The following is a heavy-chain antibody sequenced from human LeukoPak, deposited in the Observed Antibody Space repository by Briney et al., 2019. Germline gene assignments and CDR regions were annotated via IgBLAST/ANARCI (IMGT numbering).Heavy chain of an antibody. D-gene: IGHD2-15*01. CDR2: ISYDGSNK. CDR3: ARDQLNCSGGSCRNWFDP. V-gene: IGHV3-30-3*01. Sequence: PGRSLRLSCAASGFTFSSYAMHWVHQAPGKGLEWVAVISYDGSNKYYADSVKGRFTISRDNSKNTLYLQMNSLRAEDTAVYYCARDQLNCSGGSCRNWFDPWGQGTLVTVSS. J-gene: IGHJ5*02. CDR1: GFTFSSYA.